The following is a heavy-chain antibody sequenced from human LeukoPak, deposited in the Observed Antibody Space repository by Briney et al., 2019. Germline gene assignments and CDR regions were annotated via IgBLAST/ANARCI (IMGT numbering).Heavy chain of an antibody. V-gene: IGHV1-8*03. CDR2: MNPNSGNT. Sequence: ASVKVPCKASGYTFTSYDINWVRQATGQGLEWMGWMNPNSGNTGYAQKFQGRVTITRNTSISTAYMELSSLRSEDTAVYYCARGMSIAASLDYWGQGTLVTVSS. D-gene: IGHD6-6*01. J-gene: IGHJ4*02. CDR3: ARGMSIAASLDY. CDR1: GYTFTSYD.